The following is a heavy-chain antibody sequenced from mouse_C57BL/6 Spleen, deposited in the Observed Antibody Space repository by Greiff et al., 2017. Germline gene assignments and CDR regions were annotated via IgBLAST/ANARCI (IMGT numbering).Heavy chain of an antibody. V-gene: IGHV1-26*01. D-gene: IGHD1-1*01. CDR2: INPNNGGT. J-gene: IGHJ2*01. CDR1: GYTFTDYY. CDR3: ARYYYGRGGFDY. Sequence: VQLQQSGPELVKPGASVKISCKASGYTFTDYYMNWVKQSHGKSLEWIGAINPNNGGTSYNQKFKGKATLTVDKSSSTAYMELRSLTAADSAVYYWARYYYGRGGFDYWGQGTTLTVAS.